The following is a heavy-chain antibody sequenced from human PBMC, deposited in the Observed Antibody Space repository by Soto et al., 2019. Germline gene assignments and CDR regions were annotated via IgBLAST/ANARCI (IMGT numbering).Heavy chain of an antibody. CDR2: IIGIGDAT. CDR3: ASGLVGYFSSSSYHAYRLDP. J-gene: IGHJ5*02. V-gene: IGHV3-23*01. Sequence: PGGSLRLSCVAFGFPFSSFAMSWVRQAQGKGLGWVSAIIGIGDATFYADSVRGRFTISRDNSKNTLYLQMNSLGAEDTALYYCASGLVGYFSSSSYHAYRLDPWGQGTLVTVSS. D-gene: IGHD2-2*01. CDR1: GFPFSSFA.